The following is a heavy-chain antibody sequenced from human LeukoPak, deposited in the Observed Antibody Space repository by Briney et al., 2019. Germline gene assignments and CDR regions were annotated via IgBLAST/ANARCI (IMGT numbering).Heavy chain of an antibody. CDR1: RFTFSSYG. V-gene: IGHV3-30*02. CDR2: IQYDGSNE. J-gene: IGHJ4*02. CDR3: AREGSSSSYFDY. D-gene: IGHD6-6*01. Sequence: GGSLRLSCAASRFTFSSYGMHWVRQAPGKGLEWVAYIQYDGSNEQYADSVKGRFTISRDNAKNSLYLQMNSLRAEDTAVYYCAREGSSSSYFDYWGQGTLVTVSS.